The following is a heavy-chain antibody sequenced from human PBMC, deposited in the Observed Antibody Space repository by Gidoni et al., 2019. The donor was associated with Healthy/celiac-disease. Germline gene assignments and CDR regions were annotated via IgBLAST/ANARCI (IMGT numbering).Heavy chain of an antibody. CDR3: ARESTDGSSGYPFDY. Sequence: QVQLVASGGGVVQPGRSLRLSCAASGFTFSSYGMHWVRQAPGKGLEWVAVIWYDGSNKYYADSVKGRFTISRDNSKNTLYLQMNSLRAEDTAVYYCARESTDGSSGYPFDYWGQGTLVTVSS. CDR1: GFTFSSYG. CDR2: IWYDGSNK. J-gene: IGHJ4*02. D-gene: IGHD3-22*01. V-gene: IGHV3-33*01.